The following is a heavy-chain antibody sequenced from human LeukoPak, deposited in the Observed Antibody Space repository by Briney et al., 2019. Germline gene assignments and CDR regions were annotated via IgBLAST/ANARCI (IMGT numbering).Heavy chain of an antibody. CDR1: GVTFSSYA. J-gene: IGHJ4*02. D-gene: IGHD1-26*01. Sequence: GGSLRLSCAASGVTFSSYAMCWVCKSPGKGLGWVSAMSGSGGSTYYADPAKGPFTISSDNSKNPLYLQMNSLKAEDTAVYYCAIDSGSYQLDYWGQGTLVTVSS. CDR2: MSGSGGST. CDR3: AIDSGSYQLDY. V-gene: IGHV3-23*01.